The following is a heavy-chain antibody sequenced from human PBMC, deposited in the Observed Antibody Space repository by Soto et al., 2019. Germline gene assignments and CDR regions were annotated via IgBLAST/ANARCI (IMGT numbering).Heavy chain of an antibody. CDR1: GFTFSGYS. CDR2: ISSGSKTI. V-gene: IGHV3-48*02. J-gene: IGHJ4*02. Sequence: SGGSLRLSCAASGFTFSGYSVNWVRQAPGKGLEWVSYISSGSKTIYYAESVKGRFTVSRDNARNSQYLQMNSLRDEDTAVYYCARGDILGARSFDYWGQGTLVTVSS. CDR3: ARGDILGARSFDY. D-gene: IGHD1-26*01.